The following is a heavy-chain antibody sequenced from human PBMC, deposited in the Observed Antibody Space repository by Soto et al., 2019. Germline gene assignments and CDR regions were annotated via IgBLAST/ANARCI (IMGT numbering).Heavy chain of an antibody. V-gene: IGHV4-30-2*01. CDR3: ARRISARTYYFDY. J-gene: IGHJ4*02. CDR2: IFHSGIS. D-gene: IGHD6-6*01. CDR1: GGSITTVGYS. Sequence: QLQLQESGSGLVKPSQTLSLTCAVSGGSITTVGYSWSWIRQPPGKGLEWIGYIFHSGISYSNPSLKGRVTMSVDGSKNRFSLRLSSVTAADTAVYYCARRISARTYYFDYRGQGTLVTVSS.